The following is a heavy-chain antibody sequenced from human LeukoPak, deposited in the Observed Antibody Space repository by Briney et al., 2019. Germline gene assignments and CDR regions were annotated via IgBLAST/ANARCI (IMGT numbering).Heavy chain of an antibody. CDR3: ATLYEDCTSTTCYQGYFDP. CDR1: GYSFSIYW. D-gene: IGHD2-2*01. J-gene: IGHJ5*02. Sequence: KRGESLKISCNASGYSFSIYWIAWVRQMPGKGLEWMGTSYPGDSDTRYSPSFQGEVTISVDTSVSATSLQWSSLKASDTAIYYCATLYEDCTSTTCYQGYFDPWGQGTLVTVSS. CDR2: SYPGDSDT. V-gene: IGHV5-51*01.